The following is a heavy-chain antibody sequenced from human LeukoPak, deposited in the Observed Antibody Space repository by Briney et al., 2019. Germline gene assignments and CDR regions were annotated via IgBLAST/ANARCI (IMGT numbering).Heavy chain of an antibody. V-gene: IGHV1-18*01. CDR2: ISVHNGDT. Sequence: GASVEVSCKTSGYTFTSYGISWVRQAPGQGLEWMGWISVHNGDTNYAQKFQGRVTMTTDTSTSPVYMELRSLRSDDTAVYYCARRSSSSADYWGQGTLVTVSS. J-gene: IGHJ4*02. CDR1: GYTFTSYG. D-gene: IGHD6-25*01. CDR3: ARRSSSSADY.